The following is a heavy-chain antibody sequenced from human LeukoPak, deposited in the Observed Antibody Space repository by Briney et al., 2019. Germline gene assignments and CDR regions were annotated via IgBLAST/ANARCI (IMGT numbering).Heavy chain of an antibody. J-gene: IGHJ4*02. CDR2: IKQDGSNQ. D-gene: IGHD6-19*01. Sequence: GGSLRLSCAASGFSFSSYWMSWVRQAPGKGLEWVANIKQDGSNQQYVDSAKGRFTISRDNAKNSLYLQMTSLRAEDTAVYYCARFSRSIPVVFWGQGTLVTVSP. CDR1: GFSFSSYW. CDR3: ARFSRSIPVVF. V-gene: IGHV3-7*01.